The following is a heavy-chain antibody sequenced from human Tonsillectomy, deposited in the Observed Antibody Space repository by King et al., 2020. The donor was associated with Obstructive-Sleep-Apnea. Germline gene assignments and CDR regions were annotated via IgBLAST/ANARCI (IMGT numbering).Heavy chain of an antibody. D-gene: IGHD1/OR15-1a*01. V-gene: IGHV1-2*04. CDR3: ARAEGSEQSAYFDY. CDR1: GYTFTGYY. Sequence: QLVQSGAEVKKPGASVKVSCKASGYTFTGYYMHWVRQAPGQGLEWMGWINPNSGGTNYAQKFQGWVTMTRDTSISTAYMELSRLRSDDTAVYYCARAEGSEQSAYFDYWGQGTLVTVSS. CDR2: INPNSGGT. J-gene: IGHJ4*02.